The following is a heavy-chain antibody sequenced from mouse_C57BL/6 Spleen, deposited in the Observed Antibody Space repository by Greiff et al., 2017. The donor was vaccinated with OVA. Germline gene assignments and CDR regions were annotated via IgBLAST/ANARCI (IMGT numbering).Heavy chain of an antibody. J-gene: IGHJ4*01. CDR3: ARGGAMDY. CDR1: GYSLTGYY. V-gene: IGHV1-42*01. Sequence: EVQLVESGPELVKPGASVKISCKASGYSLTGYYMNWVKQSPEKSLEWIGEINPSTGGTTYNQKFKAKATLTVDKSSSTAYMQLKSLTSEDSAVYYCARGGAMDYWGQGTSVTVSS. CDR2: INPSTGGT.